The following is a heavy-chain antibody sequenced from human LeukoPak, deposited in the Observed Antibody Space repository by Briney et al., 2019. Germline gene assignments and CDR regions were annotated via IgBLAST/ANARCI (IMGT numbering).Heavy chain of an antibody. J-gene: IGHJ3*02. D-gene: IGHD1-14*01. V-gene: IGHV4-30-4*08. Sequence: SETLSLTCAVYGGSFSGYYWSWIRQPPGKGLEWIGCIYYSGSTYYNPSLKSRVTISVDTSKNQFSLKLSSVTAADTAVYYCARVFKRAPKGYDAFDIWGQGTMVTVSS. CDR2: IYYSGST. CDR3: ARVFKRAPKGYDAFDI. CDR1: GGSFSGYY.